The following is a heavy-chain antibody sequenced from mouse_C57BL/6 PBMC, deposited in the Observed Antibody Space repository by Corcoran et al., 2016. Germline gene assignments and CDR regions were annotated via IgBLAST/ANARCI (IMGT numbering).Heavy chain of an antibody. V-gene: IGHV9-3*01. CDR1: GYTFTTYG. D-gene: IGHD1-1*01. Sequence: QIQLVQSGPELKKPGETVKISCKASGYTFTTYGMSWVKQAPGKGLKWMGWINTYSGVPTYADDFKGRFAFSLETSASTASLKINNLKNEDTATYVGASFRVYYGSTPYYAMDYGGQGTSVTVSS. CDR2: INTYSGVP. J-gene: IGHJ4*01. CDR3: ASFRVYYGSTPYYAMDY.